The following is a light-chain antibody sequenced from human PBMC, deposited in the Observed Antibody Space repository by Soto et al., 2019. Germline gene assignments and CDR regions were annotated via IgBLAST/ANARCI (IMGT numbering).Light chain of an antibody. CDR1: ESVSRNY. CDR3: QYCGTSRT. V-gene: IGKV3-20*01. J-gene: IGKJ1*01. CDR2: ATS. Sequence: EIVLTQSPGTLSLSPGERATLSCRASESVSRNYXXXXXXXXXQAPRLLIFATSNTATGIPDRFGGSGSETEFTLTISGLEPEDSAVYYCQYCGTSRTFGQGTKVDIK.